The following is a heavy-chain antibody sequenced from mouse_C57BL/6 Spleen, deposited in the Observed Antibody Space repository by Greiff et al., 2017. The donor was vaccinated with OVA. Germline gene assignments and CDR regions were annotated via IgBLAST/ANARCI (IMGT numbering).Heavy chain of an antibody. Sequence: QVQLQQPGAELVKPGASVKMSCKASGYTFTSYWITWVKQRPGQGLEWIGDIYPGSGSTNYNEKFKSKATLTVDTSSSTAYMQLSSLTTEDSAVYYGTRLMNYDGYDEEYFDVWGKGTTVTVSS. CDR3: TRLMNYDGYDEEYFDV. J-gene: IGHJ1*03. CDR2: IYPGSGST. V-gene: IGHV1-55*01. CDR1: GYTFTSYW. D-gene: IGHD2-2*01.